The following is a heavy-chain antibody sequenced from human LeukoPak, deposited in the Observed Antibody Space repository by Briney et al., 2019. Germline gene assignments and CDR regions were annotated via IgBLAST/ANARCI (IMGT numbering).Heavy chain of an antibody. J-gene: IGHJ6*03. CDR2: IYYSGST. V-gene: IGHV4-39*07. CDR3: ARTYYDISTMVESYYYYYYMDV. CDR1: GGSISSSTYY. D-gene: IGHD3-9*01. Sequence: SETLSLTCTVSGGSISSSTYYWGWIRQPPGKGLEWIGTIYYSGSTYYNPSLKSRVTISVDTSKNQFSLKLSSVTAADTAVYYCARTYYDISTMVESYYYYYYMDVWGKGTTVTISS.